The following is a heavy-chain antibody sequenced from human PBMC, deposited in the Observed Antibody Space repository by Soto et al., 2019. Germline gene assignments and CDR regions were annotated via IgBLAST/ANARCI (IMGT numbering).Heavy chain of an antibody. V-gene: IGHV4-59*08. CDR1: GGSISSYY. CDR3: ARGVPYSYGYVSWFDP. J-gene: IGHJ5*02. CDR2: IYYSGST. Sequence: SETLSLTCTVSGGSISSYYWSWIRQPPGKGLEWIGYIYYSGSTNYNPSLKSRVTISVDTSKNQFSLKLNSMTAADTAVYYCARGVPYSYGYVSWFDPWGQGTLVTVSS. D-gene: IGHD5-18*01.